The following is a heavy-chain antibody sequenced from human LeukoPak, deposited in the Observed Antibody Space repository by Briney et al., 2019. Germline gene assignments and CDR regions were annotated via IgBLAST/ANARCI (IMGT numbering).Heavy chain of an antibody. CDR2: IYYSGST. D-gene: IGHD3-3*01. CDR3: AKSGVAYYYYYMDV. V-gene: IGHV4-39*05. Sequence: PSETPSLTCTVSGGSISSSSYYWGWIRQPPGKGLEWIGSIYYSGSTYYNPSLKSRVTISVDTSKNQFSLKLSSVTAADTAVYYCAKSGVAYYYYYMDVWGKGTTVTVSS. CDR1: GGSISSSSYY. J-gene: IGHJ6*03.